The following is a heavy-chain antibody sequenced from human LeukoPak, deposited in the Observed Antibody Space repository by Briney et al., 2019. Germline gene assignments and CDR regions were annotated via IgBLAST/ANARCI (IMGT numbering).Heavy chain of an antibody. J-gene: IGHJ5*02. D-gene: IGHD3-10*01. CDR2: ISWNSGSI. CDR3: ARMSSGSRLNWFDP. CDR1: GFTFDDYA. Sequence: GRSLRLSCAASGFTFDDYAMHWVRQAPGKGLEWVSGISWNSGSIGYADSVKGRFTISRDNAKNSLYLQMNSLRAEDTAVYYCARMSSGSRLNWFDPWGQGTLVTVSS. V-gene: IGHV3-9*01.